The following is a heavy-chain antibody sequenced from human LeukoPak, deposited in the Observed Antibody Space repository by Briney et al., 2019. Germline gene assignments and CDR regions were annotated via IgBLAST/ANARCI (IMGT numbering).Heavy chain of an antibody. D-gene: IGHD1-26*01. CDR3: APRGGATPYYFDY. V-gene: IGHV3-23*01. J-gene: IGHJ4*02. Sequence: GGSLRLSCAASGFTFSSYAMHWVRQAPGKGLEWVSAISGSGGSTYYADSVKGRFTISRDNSKNTLYLQMNSLRAEDTAVYYCAPRGGATPYYFDYWGQGTLVTVSS. CDR1: GFTFSSYA. CDR2: ISGSGGST.